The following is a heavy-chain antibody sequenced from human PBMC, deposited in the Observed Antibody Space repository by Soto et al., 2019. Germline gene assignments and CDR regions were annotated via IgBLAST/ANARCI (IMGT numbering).Heavy chain of an antibody. V-gene: IGHV3-7*05. CDR3: ARADSSWYQGIYYYYYYGMDV. Sequence: GGSLRLSCAASGFTFSSYWMSWVRQAPGKGLEWVANIKQDGSEKYYVDSVKGRFTISRDNAKNSLYLQMNSLRAEDTAVYYCARADSSWYQGIYYYYYYGMDVWGQGTTVTVSS. D-gene: IGHD6-13*01. CDR2: IKQDGSEK. J-gene: IGHJ6*02. CDR1: GFTFSSYW.